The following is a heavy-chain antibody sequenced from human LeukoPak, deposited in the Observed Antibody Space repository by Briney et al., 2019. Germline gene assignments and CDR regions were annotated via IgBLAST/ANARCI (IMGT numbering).Heavy chain of an antibody. CDR1: GGSISSSVCY. J-gene: IGHJ4*02. CDR3: ARLGYWRTVTTFDY. V-gene: IGHV4-39*07. Sequence: SETLSLTCTVSGGSISSSVCYWGWIRQPPGKGLEWIGSISYSGSTYHNPSLKSRVTISVDTSKNQFSLKLSSVTAADTAVYYCARLGYWRTVTTFDYWGQGTLVTVSS. D-gene: IGHD4-17*01. CDR2: ISYSGST.